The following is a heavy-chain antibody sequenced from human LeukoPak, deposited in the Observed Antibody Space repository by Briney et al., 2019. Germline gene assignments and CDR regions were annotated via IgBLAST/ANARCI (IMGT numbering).Heavy chain of an antibody. CDR2: IYYSGST. J-gene: IGHJ5*02. D-gene: IGHD6-13*01. V-gene: IGHV4-39*01. CDR1: GGSISGSTYY. CDR3: ARARSGIAGFDP. Sequence: SETLSLTCSVSGGSISGSTYYWGWIRQPPGKGLEWIGTIYYSGSTYYNPSLKSRVTISVVTSKNQFSLKLSSVTAADTAVYYCARARSGIAGFDPWGQGTLVTVSS.